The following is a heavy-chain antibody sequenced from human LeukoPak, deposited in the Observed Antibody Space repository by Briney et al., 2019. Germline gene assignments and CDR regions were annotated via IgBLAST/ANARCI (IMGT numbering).Heavy chain of an antibody. Sequence: PGGSLRLSCAASGFTFSSYSMNWVRQAPGKGLEWVSSISSSSSYIYYADSVKGRFTISRDNAKNSLYLQMNSLRAEDTAVYYCARGASRYDILTGYPRYFDYWGQGTLVTVSS. CDR1: GFTFSSYS. CDR2: ISSSSSYI. J-gene: IGHJ4*02. V-gene: IGHV3-21*01. D-gene: IGHD3-9*01. CDR3: ARGASRYDILTGYPRYFDY.